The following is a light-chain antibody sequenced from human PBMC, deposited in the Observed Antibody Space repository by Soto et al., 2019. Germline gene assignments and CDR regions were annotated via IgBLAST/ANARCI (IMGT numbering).Light chain of an antibody. Sequence: QSVLTQPPSASGSPGQSVTISCAGNSSDIGLYNYVSWYQHHPGKAPRLIIYEVSKRPSGVPDRFSGSKSGNTASLTVSGLQPEYEADYDCSSYAGDINFDVFGGGTKLTVL. V-gene: IGLV2-8*01. J-gene: IGLJ3*02. CDR2: EVS. CDR1: SSDIGLYNY. CDR3: SSYAGDINFDV.